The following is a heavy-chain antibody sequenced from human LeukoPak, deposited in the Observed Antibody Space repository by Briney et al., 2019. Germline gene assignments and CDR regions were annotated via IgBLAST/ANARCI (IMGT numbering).Heavy chain of an antibody. CDR1: GGSFSGYY. D-gene: IGHD3-10*01. Sequence: PSETLSLTCAVYGGSFSGYYWSWIRQPPEKGLEWIGEINHSGSTNYNPSLKSRVTISVDTSKNQFSLKLSSVTAADTAVYYCARAVGYYGSGTVYYYMDVWGKGTTVTVSS. CDR2: INHSGST. CDR3: ARAVGYYGSGTVYYYMDV. J-gene: IGHJ6*03. V-gene: IGHV4-34*01.